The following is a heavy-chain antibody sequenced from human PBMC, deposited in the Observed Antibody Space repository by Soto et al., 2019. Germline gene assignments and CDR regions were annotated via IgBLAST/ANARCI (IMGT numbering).Heavy chain of an antibody. CDR3: ARRVQLWLYYYYYGMDV. CDR2: IYYRGST. D-gene: IGHD5-18*01. CDR1: GGSISSSSYY. V-gene: IGHV4-39*01. Sequence: SETLSLTCTVSGGSISSSSYYWGWIRQPPGKGLEWIGSIYYRGSTYYNPSLKSRVTISVDTSKNQFSLKLSSVTAADTAVYYCARRVQLWLYYYYYGMDVWGQGTTVTVS. J-gene: IGHJ6*02.